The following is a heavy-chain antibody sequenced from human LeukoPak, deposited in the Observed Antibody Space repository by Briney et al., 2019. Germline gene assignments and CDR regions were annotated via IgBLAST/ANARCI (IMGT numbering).Heavy chain of an antibody. Sequence: GESLEISCKGSGYSFTSYWIGWVRQMPGKGLGWMGIIYPGDSDTRYSPSFQGQVTISADKSISTAYLQWSSLKASDTAMYYCASGDSYDSSGISYWGQGTLVTVSS. CDR1: GYSFTSYW. CDR3: ASGDSYDSSGISY. J-gene: IGHJ4*02. CDR2: IYPGDSDT. V-gene: IGHV5-51*01. D-gene: IGHD3-22*01.